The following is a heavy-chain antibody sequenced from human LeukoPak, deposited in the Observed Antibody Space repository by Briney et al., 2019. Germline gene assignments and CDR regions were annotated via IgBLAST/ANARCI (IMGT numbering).Heavy chain of an antibody. Sequence: ASVKVSCKASGYTFTSYDINWVRQAPGQGLEWMGWINPNSGGTNYAQKFQGRVTMTRDTSISTAYMELSRLRSDDTAVYYCARFNSSGSDYWGQGTLVTVSS. CDR3: ARFNSSGSDY. CDR1: GYTFTSYD. V-gene: IGHV1-2*02. J-gene: IGHJ4*02. D-gene: IGHD6-19*01. CDR2: INPNSGGT.